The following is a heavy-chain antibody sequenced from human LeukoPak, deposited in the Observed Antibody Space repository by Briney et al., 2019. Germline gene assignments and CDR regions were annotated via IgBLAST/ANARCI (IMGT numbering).Heavy chain of an antibody. Sequence: ASVKVSCKVSGYTLTELSMHWVRQAPGKGLEWVANIRQDGSEKYYVDSVKGRFTISRDNAKNSLYLQMNSLRAEDTAVYYCARAVWIWDYWGQGTLVTVSS. CDR1: GYTLTELS. J-gene: IGHJ4*02. CDR2: IRQDGSEK. CDR3: ARAVWIWDY. V-gene: IGHV3-7*05. D-gene: IGHD5-12*01.